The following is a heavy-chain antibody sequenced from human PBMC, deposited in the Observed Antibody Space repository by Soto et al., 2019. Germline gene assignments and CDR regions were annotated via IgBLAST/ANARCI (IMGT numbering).Heavy chain of an antibody. CDR2: ISAYNGNT. J-gene: IGHJ5*02. Sequence: ASVKVSCKASGYTFTSYGISWVRQAPGQGLEWMGWISAYNGNTNYAQKLQGRVTMTTDTSTSTAYMELSSLRSEDTAVYYCASSADIVVVPAADPNWFDPWGQGTLVTVSS. CDR1: GYTFTSYG. CDR3: ASSADIVVVPAADPNWFDP. D-gene: IGHD2-2*01. V-gene: IGHV1-18*04.